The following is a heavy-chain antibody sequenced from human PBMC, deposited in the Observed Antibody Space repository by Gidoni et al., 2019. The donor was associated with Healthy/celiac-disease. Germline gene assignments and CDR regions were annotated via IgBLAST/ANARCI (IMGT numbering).Heavy chain of an antibody. J-gene: IGHJ4*02. CDR3: AIQGSGWYAPGLSSDLAFDY. CDR1: GYTFTSYG. V-gene: IGHV1-18*01. D-gene: IGHD6-19*01. Sequence: QVQLVQSGAEVKKPGASVKVSCKASGYTFTSYGISWVRQAPGQGLEWMGWISAYNGNTNYAQKLQGRVTMTTDTSTSTAYMELRSLRSDDTAVYYCAIQGSGWYAPGLSSDLAFDYWGQGTLVTVSS. CDR2: ISAYNGNT.